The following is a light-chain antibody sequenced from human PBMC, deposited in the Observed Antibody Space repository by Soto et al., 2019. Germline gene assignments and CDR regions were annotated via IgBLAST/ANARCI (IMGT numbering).Light chain of an antibody. J-gene: IGKJ1*01. CDR2: GAS. Sequence: EIVLTQSPGTLSLSPGERATLSCRASQSVTRSYLAWYQQKPGQAPRLLIYGASSRATGIPDRFSGSGSGTDYTLTISRLEPEDFAVYYCQQYCNSLWTFGQGTKVDIK. CDR1: QSVTRSY. V-gene: IGKV3-20*01. CDR3: QQYCNSLWT.